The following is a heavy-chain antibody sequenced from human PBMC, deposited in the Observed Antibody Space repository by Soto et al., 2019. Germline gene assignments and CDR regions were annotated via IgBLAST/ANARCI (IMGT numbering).Heavy chain of an antibody. Sequence: SETLSLTCTVSGGSISSYYWSWIRQPPGKGLEWIGYIYYSGSTNYNPSLKSRVTISVDTSKNQFSLKLSSVTAADTAVYYCARENHLLGYSYGNWGQGTLVTVSS. CDR3: ARENHLLGYSYGN. CDR2: IYYSGST. CDR1: GGSISSYY. J-gene: IGHJ4*02. V-gene: IGHV4-59*01. D-gene: IGHD5-18*01.